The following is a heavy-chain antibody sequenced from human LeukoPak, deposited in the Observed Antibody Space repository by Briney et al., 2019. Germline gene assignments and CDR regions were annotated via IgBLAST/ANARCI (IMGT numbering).Heavy chain of an antibody. V-gene: IGHV1-69*13. CDR2: IIPISGTA. CDR3: ASVGRPQGMYYYDSSGYYSSDY. CDR1: GYTFTGYY. Sequence: SVTVSCKASGYTFTGYYMYWVRQAPGQGLEWMGGIIPISGTAHYAQKFQGRVTITADESTSTAYMELSSLRSEDTAVYYCASVGRPQGMYYYDSSGYYSSDYWGQGTLVTVSS. J-gene: IGHJ4*02. D-gene: IGHD3-22*01.